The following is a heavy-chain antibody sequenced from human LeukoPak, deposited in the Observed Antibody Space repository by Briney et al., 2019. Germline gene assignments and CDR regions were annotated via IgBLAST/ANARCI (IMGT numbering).Heavy chain of an antibody. V-gene: IGHV3-53*01. Sequence: GGSLRLSCAASGFIVSSNYLSWVRQAPGKGLEWVSVIYSGSTTYYADSVKGRFTISRDNSKNTLYFQMNSLRADDTAVYYCALSIPSTGNNYFDYWGQGTLVTVSS. D-gene: IGHD6-13*01. J-gene: IGHJ4*02. CDR2: IYSGSTT. CDR1: GFIVSSNY. CDR3: ALSIPSTGNNYFDY.